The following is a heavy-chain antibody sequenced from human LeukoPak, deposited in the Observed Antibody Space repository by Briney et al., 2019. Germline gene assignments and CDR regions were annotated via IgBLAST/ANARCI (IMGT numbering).Heavy chain of an antibody. V-gene: IGHV3-30-3*01. Sequence: PGRSLRLSCAASGFTFSSYAMHWVRQAPGKGLEWVAVISYDGSNKYYADSVKGRFTISRDNCKCTLYLQMNSLRAEDTAVYYCASSRWLQSDYSGQRTLVTVSS. J-gene: IGHJ4*02. CDR2: ISYDGSNK. D-gene: IGHD5-24*01. CDR1: GFTFSSYA. CDR3: ASSRWLQSDY.